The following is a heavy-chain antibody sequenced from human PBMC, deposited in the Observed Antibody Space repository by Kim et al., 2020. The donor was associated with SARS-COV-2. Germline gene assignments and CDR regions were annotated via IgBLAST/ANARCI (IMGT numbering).Heavy chain of an antibody. CDR3: ARGDLVDYDSSGYYSY. V-gene: IGHV4-34*01. J-gene: IGHJ4*02. CDR1: GGSFSGYY. D-gene: IGHD3-22*01. Sequence: SETLSLTCAVYGGSFSGYYWSWIRQPPGKGLEWIGEINHSGSTNYNPSLKSRVTISVDTSKNQFSLKLSSVTAADTAVYYCARGDLVDYDSSGYYSYWGQGTLVTVSS. CDR2: INHSGST.